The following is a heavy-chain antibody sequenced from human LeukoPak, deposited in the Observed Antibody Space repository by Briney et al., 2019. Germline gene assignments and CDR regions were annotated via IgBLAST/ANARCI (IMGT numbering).Heavy chain of an antibody. CDR3: ATTDSSGYYFRGPHDY. Sequence: SETLSLTCTVSGGSISSSSYYWGWIRQPPGKGLEWIVSIYYSGSTYYNPSLKSRVTISVDTSKNQFSLKLSSVTAADTAVYYCATTDSSGYYFRGPHDYWGQGTLVTVSS. CDR2: IYYSGST. D-gene: IGHD3-22*01. CDR1: GGSISSSSYY. J-gene: IGHJ4*02. V-gene: IGHV4-39*01.